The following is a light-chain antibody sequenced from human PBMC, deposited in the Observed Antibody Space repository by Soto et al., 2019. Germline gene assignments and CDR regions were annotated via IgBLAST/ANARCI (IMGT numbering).Light chain of an antibody. CDR3: SSYAGSDSPYG. V-gene: IGLV2-8*01. J-gene: IGLJ1*01. Sequence: QSVLTQPPSASGSPGQSVTISCTRTSGDVGGYDYVSWYQQHPGKAPKLMIYEVTKRPLGVPDRFSGSKSGNTASLTVSGLQADDEADYYCSSYAGSDSPYGFGTGTKVTVL. CDR1: SGDVGGYDY. CDR2: EVT.